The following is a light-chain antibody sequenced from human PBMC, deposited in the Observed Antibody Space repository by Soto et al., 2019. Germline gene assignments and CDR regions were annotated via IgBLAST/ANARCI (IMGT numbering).Light chain of an antibody. J-gene: IGKJ5*01. CDR1: QTVGTN. V-gene: IGKV3-15*01. CDR3: QQYNNWPIT. Sequence: IVLTQSPDTLSVSPGERATLSCRASQTVGTNLAWYQQKPGQAPRLLIYGASPRASGIPARFSGSGSGTEFALTISSLQSEDFAVYYCQQYNNWPITFGQGTRLEIK. CDR2: GAS.